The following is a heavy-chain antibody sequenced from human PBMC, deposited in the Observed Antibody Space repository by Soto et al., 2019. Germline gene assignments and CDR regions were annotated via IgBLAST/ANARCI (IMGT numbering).Heavy chain of an antibody. Sequence: EVQLVESGGGLVQPGGSLRLSCAASGFTFSSYWMSWVRQAPGKGLEWVANIKQDGREKYYVDPVKGRFTISRDNAKNSLYLQMNSLRAEDTAVYYCGRDLRDWDSGSYSYDYWGQGTLVTVSS. CDR3: GRDLRDWDSGSYSYDY. CDR2: IKQDGREK. CDR1: GFTFSSYW. D-gene: IGHD1-26*01. V-gene: IGHV3-7*04. J-gene: IGHJ4*02.